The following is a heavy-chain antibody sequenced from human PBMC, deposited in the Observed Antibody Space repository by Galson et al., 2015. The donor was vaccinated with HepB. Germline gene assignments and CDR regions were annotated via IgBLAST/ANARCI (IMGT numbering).Heavy chain of an antibody. CDR3: ARDRYTAMVTGRPYYYYGMDV. D-gene: IGHD5-18*01. CDR2: INSDGSST. J-gene: IGHJ6*02. V-gene: IGHV3-74*01. CDR1: GFTFDDYT. Sequence: SLRLSCAASGFTFDDYTMHWVRQAPGKGLVWVSRINSDGSSTSYADSVKGRFTISRDNAKNTLYLQMNSLRAEDTAVYYCARDRYTAMVTGRPYYYYGMDVWGQGTTVTVSS.